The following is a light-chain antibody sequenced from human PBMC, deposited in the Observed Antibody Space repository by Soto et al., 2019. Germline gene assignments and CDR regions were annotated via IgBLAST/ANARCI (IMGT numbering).Light chain of an antibody. CDR1: ESVSRY. Sequence: EIVLKQSPATLSLSPGERATLSCRASESVSRYLAWYQQKPGQAPRLLMYDASNRATGIPARFSGSGSGTDFTLTISSLEAEDFAVYYCQQRSNWLFGGGTKVEIK. CDR2: DAS. J-gene: IGKJ4*01. CDR3: QQRSNWL. V-gene: IGKV3-11*01.